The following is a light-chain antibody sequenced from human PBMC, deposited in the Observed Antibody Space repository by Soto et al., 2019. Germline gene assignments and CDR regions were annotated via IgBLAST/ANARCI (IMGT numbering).Light chain of an antibody. CDR3: QQYNTYRRT. J-gene: IGKJ1*01. V-gene: IGKV1-5*01. Sequence: DIQMTQSPSTLSASVGDRVTITCRASQSISSWLAWYQQKPGKAPKLLIYDASSLASGVPSRFSGSGSVTEFTLTISSRQPDDFATYYCQQYNTYRRTFGQGTKVEIK. CDR2: DAS. CDR1: QSISSW.